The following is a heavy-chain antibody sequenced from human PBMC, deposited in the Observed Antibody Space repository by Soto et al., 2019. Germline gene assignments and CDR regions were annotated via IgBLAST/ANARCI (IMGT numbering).Heavy chain of an antibody. Sequence: EVQLLESGGGLVQPGGSLEISCVASGSRFSNYAMSWVRQGPGKGPEWVSSVGGSNSDTDYADSVKGRFTISRDNSKNTLYLQMNSLRAEDTAIYFCAKDFIPMNGVYDAFHIWGQGTTVTVSS. V-gene: IGHV3-23*01. D-gene: IGHD2-8*01. J-gene: IGHJ3*02. CDR2: VGGSNSDT. CDR1: GSRFSNYA. CDR3: AKDFIPMNGVYDAFHI.